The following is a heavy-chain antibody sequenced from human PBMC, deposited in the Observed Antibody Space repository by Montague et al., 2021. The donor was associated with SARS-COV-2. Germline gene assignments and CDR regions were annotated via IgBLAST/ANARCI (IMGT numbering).Heavy chain of an antibody. CDR2: LSYDERNQ. D-gene: IGHD4-23*01. CDR3: AKGRTIIINSPFDY. Sequence: FLRLSCAASGFNISNYVLHWVRQAPGKGLEWVALLSYDERNQYYADSVKGRFTITRDNSKTTLYLQMNSLTIDDTAVYYCAKGRTIIINSPFDYWGQGTPVTVSS. CDR1: GFNISNYV. J-gene: IGHJ4*02. V-gene: IGHV3-30*04.